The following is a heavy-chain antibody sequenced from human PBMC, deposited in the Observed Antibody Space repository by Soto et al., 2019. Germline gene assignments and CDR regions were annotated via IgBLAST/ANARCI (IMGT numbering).Heavy chain of an antibody. Sequence: SKTLSLTCTVSGGSISSSSYYWGWIRQPPGKGLEWIGSIYYSGSTYYNPSLKSRVTISVDTPKNQFSLKLSSVTAADTAVYYCASRTMITFGGVIVQGWFDPWGQGTLVTVSS. CDR2: IYYSGST. J-gene: IGHJ5*02. CDR1: GGSISSSSYY. V-gene: IGHV4-39*01. D-gene: IGHD3-16*02. CDR3: ASRTMITFGGVIVQGWFDP.